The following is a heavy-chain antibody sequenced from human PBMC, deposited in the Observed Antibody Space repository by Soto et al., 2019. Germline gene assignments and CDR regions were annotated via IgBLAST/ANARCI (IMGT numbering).Heavy chain of an antibody. J-gene: IGHJ5*02. V-gene: IGHV1-18*01. Sequence: ASVKVSCKASGYNFNIYGINWVRQAPGQGLELKGWISAYDGKTTYAEKFQGRVTMTTDASTSTAYMELRSLRSDDTAVYYCARDPHEYWTSYWFDPWGQGTLVTVS. CDR1: GYNFNIYG. CDR3: ARDPHEYWTSYWFDP. D-gene: IGHD3-3*01. CDR2: ISAYDGKT.